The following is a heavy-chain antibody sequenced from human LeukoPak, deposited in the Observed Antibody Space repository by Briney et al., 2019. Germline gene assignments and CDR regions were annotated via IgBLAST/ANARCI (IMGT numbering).Heavy chain of an antibody. D-gene: IGHD2-2*01. Sequence: ASVKVSCKVSGYTLTELSMHWVRQAPGKGLEWMGGFDPEDGETIYAQKFQGRVTMTEDTSTDTAYMELSSLRSEDTAVSYCPTVGYCSSTSCYDLPDAWGQGTLVTVSS. CDR3: PTVGYCSSTSCYDLPDA. V-gene: IGHV1-24*01. J-gene: IGHJ4*02. CDR1: GYTLTELS. CDR2: FDPEDGET.